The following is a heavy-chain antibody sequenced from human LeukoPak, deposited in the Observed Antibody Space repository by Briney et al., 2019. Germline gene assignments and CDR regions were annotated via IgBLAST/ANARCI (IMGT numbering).Heavy chain of an antibody. D-gene: IGHD3-16*01. CDR2: IIPILGIA. J-gene: IGHJ6*02. Sequence: ASVKVSCKASGGTFSSYAISWVRQAPGQGFEWMGRIIPILGIANYAQKFQGRVTITADKSTSTAYMELSSLRSEDTAVYYCARDRFEGTVTGYYYYYGMDVWGQGTTVTVSS. CDR1: GGTFSSYA. CDR3: ARDRFEGTVTGYYYYYGMDV. V-gene: IGHV1-69*04.